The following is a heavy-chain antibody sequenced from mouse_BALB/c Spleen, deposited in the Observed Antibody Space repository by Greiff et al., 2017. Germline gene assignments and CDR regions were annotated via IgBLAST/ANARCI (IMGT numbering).Heavy chain of an antibody. J-gene: IGHJ3*01. Sequence: EVQGVESGTVLARPGASVKMSCKASGYTFTSYWMHWVKQRPGQGLEWIGAIYPGNSDTSYNQKFKGKAKLTAVTSTSTAYMELSSLTNEDSAVYYCTRGGYGYDVAWFAYWGQGTLVTVSA. CDR3: TRGGYGYDVAWFAY. CDR1: GYTFTSYW. CDR2: IYPGNSDT. D-gene: IGHD2-2*01. V-gene: IGHV1-5*01.